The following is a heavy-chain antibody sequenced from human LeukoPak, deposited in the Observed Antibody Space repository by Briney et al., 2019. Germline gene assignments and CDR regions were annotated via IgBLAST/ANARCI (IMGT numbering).Heavy chain of an antibody. V-gene: IGHV1-18*01. CDR2: ISAYNGNT. J-gene: IGHJ5*02. Sequence: GASVKVSCKASGYTFTSYGISWVRQAPGQGLEWMGWISAYNGNTNYAQKLQGRVTMTTDTSTSTAYMELRSLRSDDTAVYYCARDRGPDIVVVPAAIPSPLNWFDPWGQGTLVTVSS. CDR3: ARDRGPDIVVVPAAIPSPLNWFDP. CDR1: GYTFTSYG. D-gene: IGHD2-2*02.